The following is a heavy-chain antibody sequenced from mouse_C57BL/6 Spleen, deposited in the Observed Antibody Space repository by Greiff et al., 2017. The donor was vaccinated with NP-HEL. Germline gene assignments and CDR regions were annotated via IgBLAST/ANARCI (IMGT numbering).Heavy chain of an antibody. V-gene: IGHV1-69*01. Sequence: QVQLQQPGAELVMPGASVKLSCKASGYTFTSYWMHWVKQRPGQGLEWIGEIDPSDSYTNYNQKFKGKSTLTVDKSSSTAYMQLSSLTSEDSAVYYCARGYSNYIDYWGQGTTLTVSS. CDR3: ARGYSNYIDY. J-gene: IGHJ2*01. CDR2: IDPSDSYT. D-gene: IGHD2-5*01. CDR1: GYTFTSYW.